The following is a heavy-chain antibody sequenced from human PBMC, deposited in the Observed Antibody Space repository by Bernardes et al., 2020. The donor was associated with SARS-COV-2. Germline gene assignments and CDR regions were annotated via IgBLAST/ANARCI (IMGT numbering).Heavy chain of an antibody. CDR1: GGSIRSYY. Sequence: SETLSLTCTVSGGSIRSYYWSWIRQPAGKGLEWIGRIYTSGSTNYNPSLKSRVTMSVDTSKNQFSLKLSSVTAADTAVYYCARDYYDSNALYYFDYWGQGTLVTGSA. CDR3: ARDYYDSNALYYFDY. V-gene: IGHV4-4*07. CDR2: IYTSGST. J-gene: IGHJ4*02. D-gene: IGHD3-22*01.